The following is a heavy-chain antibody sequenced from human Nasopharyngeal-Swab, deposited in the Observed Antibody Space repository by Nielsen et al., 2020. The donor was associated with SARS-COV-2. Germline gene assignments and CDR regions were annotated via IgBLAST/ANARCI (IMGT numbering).Heavy chain of an antibody. D-gene: IGHD6-6*01. CDR2: ISFDGTRK. CDR1: GFTFSGYD. V-gene: IGHV3-30*18. J-gene: IGHJ4*02. Sequence: GESLKISCVVSGFTFSGYDMNWVRQAPGKGLEWVAGISFDGTRKFYVDSVKGRFTISRDNSRDTLYLQMDSLRAEDTALYYCAKITTSSLFDYWGQGAQVTASS. CDR3: AKITTSSLFDY.